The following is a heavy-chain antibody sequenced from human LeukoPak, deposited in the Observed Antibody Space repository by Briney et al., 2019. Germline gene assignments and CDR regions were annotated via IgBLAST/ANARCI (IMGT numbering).Heavy chain of an antibody. CDR3: ARFKSGGWSYFDS. D-gene: IGHD4-23*01. V-gene: IGHV4-61*01. CDR2: LYAGESP. CDR1: GASLTNPTYY. J-gene: IGHJ4*02. Sequence: SETLSLTCSVSGASLTNPTYYQWSWIRQAPGKGLELIGSLYAGESPKINPSLRSRVTLSLDTSKNQFSLKLRSMTAEDSAVYYCARFKSGGWSYFDSWGQATPVTVSS.